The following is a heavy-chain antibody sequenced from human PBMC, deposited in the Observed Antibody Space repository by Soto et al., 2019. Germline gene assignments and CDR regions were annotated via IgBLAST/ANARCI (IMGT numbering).Heavy chain of an antibody. CDR1: GGSISSGGYS. CDR3: AREGGSRYCDSSNGCEY. CDR2: IYHSGST. D-gene: IGHD3-22*01. J-gene: IGHJ4*02. Sequence: SETLSLTCAVSGGSISSGGYSWSWIRQPPGKGLEWIGYIYHSGSTYYNPSLKSRVTISVDRSKNQFSLKLSSVTAADTAVYYCAREGGSRYCDSSNGCEYCGQGTLVVGSS. V-gene: IGHV4-30-2*01.